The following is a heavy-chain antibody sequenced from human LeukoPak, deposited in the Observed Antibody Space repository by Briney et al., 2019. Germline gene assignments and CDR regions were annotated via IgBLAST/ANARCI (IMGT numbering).Heavy chain of an antibody. J-gene: IGHJ4*02. CDR2: NRGSGAKT. D-gene: IGHD3-16*02. CDR3: AKERAGYTNPYYFDN. CDR1: GFTFSTAG. Sequence: GGSLRLSCAAYGFTFSTAGMSWVRQPPGKGLGWVSTNRGSGAKTYYADSVRGRFTTSRDNSKNTLYLHMNSLRAEDTAVYYCAKERAGYTNPYYFDNWGQGTLVTVSS. V-gene: IGHV3-23*01.